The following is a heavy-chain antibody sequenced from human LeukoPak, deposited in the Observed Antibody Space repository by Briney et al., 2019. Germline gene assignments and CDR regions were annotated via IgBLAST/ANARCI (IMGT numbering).Heavy chain of an antibody. V-gene: IGHV1-2*02. CDR2: INPNSDAT. J-gene: IGHJ5*02. D-gene: IGHD2-2*01. CDR3: ARGLRAIYVVPAAYNWFDP. CDR1: GYNITGYY. Sequence: ASVKVTCKASGYNITGYYMHWVRRATGQGLEWMGWINPNSDATNYAQTFQGRVTMTRDTSISTAYMELSRLRSDDTAVYYCARGLRAIYVVPAAYNWFDPWGQGTLVIVSS.